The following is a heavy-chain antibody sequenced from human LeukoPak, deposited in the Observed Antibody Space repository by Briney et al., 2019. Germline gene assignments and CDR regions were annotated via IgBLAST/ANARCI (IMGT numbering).Heavy chain of an antibody. J-gene: IGHJ3*02. CDR1: GFTFSSYA. CDR2: ISGSGGST. V-gene: IGHV3-23*01. CDR3: AKDNFDSSGTQYDAFDT. Sequence: GSLRLSCAASGFTFSSYAMSWVRQAPGKGLEWVSAISGSGGSTYYADSVKGRFTISRDNSKNSLYLQMNSLRAEDTAVYYCAKDNFDSSGTQYDAFDTWGQGTMVTVSS. D-gene: IGHD3-22*01.